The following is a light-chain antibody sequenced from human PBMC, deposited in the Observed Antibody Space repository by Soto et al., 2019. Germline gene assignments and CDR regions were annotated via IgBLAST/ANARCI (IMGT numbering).Light chain of an antibody. CDR3: QQYDNLLGT. V-gene: IGKV1-39*01. J-gene: IGKJ4*01. Sequence: DIQMTQSPSSLSASVGDRVTITCRASQSISSYLNWYQQKPGKAPKLLIYAASSLQSGVPSRFSGSGSGTEFTLTISSLQPDDIATYYCQQYDNLLGTFGGGTKVDIK. CDR2: AAS. CDR1: QSISSY.